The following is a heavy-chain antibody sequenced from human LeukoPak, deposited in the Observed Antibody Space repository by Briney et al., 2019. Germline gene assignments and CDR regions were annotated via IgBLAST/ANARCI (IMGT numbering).Heavy chain of an antibody. CDR1: GFTLSSYE. V-gene: IGHV3-48*03. Sequence: GGSLRLSCAASGFTLSSYEMNWVRQAPGKGLEWVSYISSSGSTIYYADSVKGRFTISRDNAKNSLYLQMNSLRAEDTAVYYCARELVATMQDYWGQGTLVTVSS. J-gene: IGHJ4*02. D-gene: IGHD5-12*01. CDR3: ARELVATMQDY. CDR2: ISSSGSTI.